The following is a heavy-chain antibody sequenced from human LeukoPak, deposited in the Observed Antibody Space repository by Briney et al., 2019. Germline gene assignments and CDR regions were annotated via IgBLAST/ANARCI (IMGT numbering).Heavy chain of an antibody. Sequence: ASVKVSCKASGYTFTDYYMHWVRQAPGQGLEWMGWINPNSGGTNYAQKFQGRVTMTRDTSISTAYMELSRLTSDDTAVYCCARPTVTTDYFDYWGQGTLVTVSS. J-gene: IGHJ4*02. CDR3: ARPTVTTDYFDY. D-gene: IGHD4-17*01. V-gene: IGHV1-2*02. CDR2: INPNSGGT. CDR1: GYTFTDYY.